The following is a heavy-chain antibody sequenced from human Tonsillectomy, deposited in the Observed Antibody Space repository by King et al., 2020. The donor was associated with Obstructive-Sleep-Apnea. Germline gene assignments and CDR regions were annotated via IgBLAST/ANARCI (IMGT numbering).Heavy chain of an antibody. CDR3: ARAVDGSGSYSYYYNAMDV. J-gene: IGHJ6*02. Sequence: QLQESGPGLVKPSQTLSLTCTVSGGSINSVGYYWTWIRQHPGKGLEWIGYIYYSGSTYYNPSLKSRVTISVDTSKNQFSLRLSSVTAAETAVYYCARAVDGSGSYSYYYNAMDVWGQGTTVTVSS. V-gene: IGHV4-31*03. CDR1: GGSINSVGYY. CDR2: IYYSGST. D-gene: IGHD3-10*01.